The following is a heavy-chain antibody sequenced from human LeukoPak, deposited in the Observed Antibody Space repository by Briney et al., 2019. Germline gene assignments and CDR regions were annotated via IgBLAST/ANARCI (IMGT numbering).Heavy chain of an antibody. Sequence: SGTLSLTCAVYGGSFSGYYWSWIRQPPGKGLEWIGEINHSGSTNYNPSLKSRVTISVDMSKNQFSLKLSSVTAADTAVYYCARRGARSYSSSWYQEDVWGQGTTVTVSS. J-gene: IGHJ6*02. CDR2: INHSGST. CDR3: ARRGARSYSSSWYQEDV. D-gene: IGHD6-13*01. CDR1: GGSFSGYY. V-gene: IGHV4-34*01.